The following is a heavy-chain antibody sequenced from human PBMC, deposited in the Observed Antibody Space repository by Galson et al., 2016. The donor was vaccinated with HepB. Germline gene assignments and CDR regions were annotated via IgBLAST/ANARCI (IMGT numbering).Heavy chain of an antibody. CDR1: GFTFSNYS. J-gene: IGHJ3*01. D-gene: IGHD4-23*01. Sequence: SLRLSCAASGFTFSNYSMNWVRQAPGKGLEWVSYISSSVSTIYYADSVMGRFTISRDNTKNSVYLQMNNPRDEDTAVYFCARVTVGRYGPQGTFDVWGQGTLVTVSS. V-gene: IGHV3-48*02. CDR3: ARVTVGRYGPQGTFDV. CDR2: ISSSVSTI.